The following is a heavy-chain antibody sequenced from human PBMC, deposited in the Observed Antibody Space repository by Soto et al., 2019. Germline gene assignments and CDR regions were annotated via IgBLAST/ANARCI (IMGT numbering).Heavy chain of an antibody. Sequence: PGGSLRLSCAASGFTFSSYGMHWVRQAPGKGLEWVAVIWYDGSNKYYADSVKGRFTISRDNSKNTLYLQMNSLRAEDTAVYYCARSLVAGVQPYYFDYWGQGTLVTVSS. CDR2: IWYDGSNK. D-gene: IGHD2-15*01. J-gene: IGHJ4*02. CDR1: GFTFSSYG. CDR3: ARSLVAGVQPYYFDY. V-gene: IGHV3-33*01.